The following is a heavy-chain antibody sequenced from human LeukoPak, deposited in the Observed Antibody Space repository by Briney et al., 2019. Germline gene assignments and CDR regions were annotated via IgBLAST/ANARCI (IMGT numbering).Heavy chain of an antibody. CDR1: GFTFSSYW. J-gene: IGHJ6*02. CDR3: ARDRIVVVPAAIASFAFYYYGMDV. V-gene: IGHV3-7*01. CDR2: IKQDGSEK. D-gene: IGHD2-2*01. Sequence: GGSLRLSCAASGFTFSSYWMSWVRQAPGKGLEWVANIKQDGSEKYYVDSVKGRFTISRDNAKNSLYLQMNSLRAEDTAVYYCARDRIVVVPAAIASFAFYYYGMDVWGQGTTVTVSS.